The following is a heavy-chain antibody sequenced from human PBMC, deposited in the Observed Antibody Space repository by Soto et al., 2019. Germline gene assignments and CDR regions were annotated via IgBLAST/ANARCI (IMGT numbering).Heavy chain of an antibody. J-gene: IGHJ4*02. CDR1: GFTFSSYG. CDR3: AVLHSSSNSYFDR. V-gene: IGHV3-33*01. Sequence: QVQLVESGGGVVQPGRSLRLSCVGSGFTFSSYGIHWVRQAPGKGLECVALIWGDGSNEDYADSVEGRLTISRDNSKNTVYLEMNSLRVEDTAVYYCAVLHSSSNSYFDRWGQGTLVTVSS. CDR2: IWGDGSNE. D-gene: IGHD6-13*01.